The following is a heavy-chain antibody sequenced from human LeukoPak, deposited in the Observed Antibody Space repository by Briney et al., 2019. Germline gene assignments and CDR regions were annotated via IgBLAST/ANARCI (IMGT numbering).Heavy chain of an antibody. CDR3: ARGDRYYDSSGYLFDY. V-gene: IGHV3-11*01. D-gene: IGHD3-22*01. CDR2: ISNSGSVI. J-gene: IGHJ4*02. CDR1: RFTFSDYY. Sequence: GGSLRLSCAASRFTFSDYYMTWIRQAPGKGLEWVSYISNSGSVIYYADSVKGRFTISGDNAKNSLYLQMNSLRAEDTAVYYCARGDRYYDSSGYLFDYWGQGTLVTVSS.